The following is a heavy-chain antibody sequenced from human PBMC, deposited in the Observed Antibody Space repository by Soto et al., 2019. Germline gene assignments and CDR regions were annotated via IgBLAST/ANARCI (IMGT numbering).Heavy chain of an antibody. CDR1: GGSISSYY. D-gene: IGHD1-7*01. J-gene: IGHJ4*02. CDR2: IYYSGST. Sequence: SETLSLTCTVSGGSISSYYWIWIRQPPGKGLEWIGYIYYSGSTNYNPSLKSRVTISVDTSKNQFSLKLSSVTAADTAVYYCARRYGTTFDYWGQGTLVTVSS. V-gene: IGHV4-59*01. CDR3: ARRYGTTFDY.